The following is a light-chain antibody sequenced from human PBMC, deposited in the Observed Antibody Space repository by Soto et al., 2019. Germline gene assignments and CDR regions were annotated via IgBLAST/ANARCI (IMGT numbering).Light chain of an antibody. CDR1: NSDVGGYNY. V-gene: IGLV2-14*01. J-gene: IGLJ2*01. Sequence: QSALTQPASVSGSPGQSITISCTGTNSDVGGYNYVSWYQQHPGKAPKLMIYDVSNRPSGVSNRFSGPRSGNTASLTISGLQAEDEAEYYCSSYTSSSTVVFGGGTKLTVL. CDR2: DVS. CDR3: SSYTSSSTVV.